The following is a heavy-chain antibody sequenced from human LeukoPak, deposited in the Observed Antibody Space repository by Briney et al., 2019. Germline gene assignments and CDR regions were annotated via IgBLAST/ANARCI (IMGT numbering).Heavy chain of an antibody. Sequence: SETLSLTCTVSGGSISSSSYYWGWIRQPPGRGLEWIGCIYYSGSTYYNPSLKSRVTISVDTSKNQFSLKLSSVTAADTAVYYCARVATVGEFDPWGQGTLVTVSP. CDR3: ARVATVGEFDP. D-gene: IGHD4-23*01. J-gene: IGHJ5*02. V-gene: IGHV4-39*07. CDR1: GGSISSSSYY. CDR2: IYYSGST.